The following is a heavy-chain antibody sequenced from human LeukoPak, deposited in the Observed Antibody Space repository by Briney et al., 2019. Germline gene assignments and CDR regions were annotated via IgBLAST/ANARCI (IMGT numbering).Heavy chain of an antibody. Sequence: KASETLSLTCAVYGGSFSGYYWNWIRQPPGKGLEWIGEINHGGITNYNPSLKSRVTISVDTSKNQFSLKLSSVTAADTAVYYCARDTPQGAFDIWGQGTMVTVSS. CDR3: ARDTPQGAFDI. J-gene: IGHJ3*02. V-gene: IGHV4-34*01. CDR2: INHGGIT. D-gene: IGHD2-15*01. CDR1: GGSFSGYY.